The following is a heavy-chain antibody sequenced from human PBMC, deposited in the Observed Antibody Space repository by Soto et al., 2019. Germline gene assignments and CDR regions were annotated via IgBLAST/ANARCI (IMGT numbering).Heavy chain of an antibody. D-gene: IGHD3-22*01. V-gene: IGHV2-5*02. CDR3: AHGTTDYYDSSGSYPTFDI. J-gene: IGHJ3*02. Sequence: QITLKESGPTLVKPTQTLTLTCTFSGFSLSTSGVGVGWIRQPPGKALEWLALIYWDDDKRYSPSLKSRLTITKHTSNIQVVLTMTNMDPVDTATYYCAHGTTDYYDSSGSYPTFDIWGQGTMVTVSS. CDR2: IYWDDDK. CDR1: GFSLSTSGVG.